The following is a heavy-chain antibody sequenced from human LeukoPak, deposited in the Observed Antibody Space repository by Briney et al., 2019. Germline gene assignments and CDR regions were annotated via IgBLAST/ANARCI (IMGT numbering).Heavy chain of an antibody. D-gene: IGHD6-13*01. CDR3: ARRYSSSWYGPNYYYMDV. J-gene: IGHJ6*03. CDR2: IYYSGNT. CDR1: GGSINNYY. Sequence: SETLSLTCTVSGGSINNYYWSWIRQPPGKGLEWIGYIYYSGNTNYNPSLKSRVTISVDTSKNQFSLKLSSVTPADTAVYYCARRYSSSWYGPNYYYMDVWGKGTTVTISS. V-gene: IGHV4-59*01.